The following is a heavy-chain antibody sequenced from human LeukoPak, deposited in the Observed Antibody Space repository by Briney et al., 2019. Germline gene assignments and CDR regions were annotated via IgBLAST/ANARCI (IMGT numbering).Heavy chain of an antibody. CDR3: AKDRGYGSSSVSDY. Sequence: GGSLRLSCAASGFTLSSHPMSWLRQAPGKGLEWVSAISGSGGSTYYADSVKGRFTISRDNSKNTLYLQMNSLRAEDTAVYYCAKDRGYGSSSVSDYWGQGTLVTVSS. J-gene: IGHJ4*02. CDR1: GFTLSSHP. CDR2: ISGSGGST. V-gene: IGHV3-23*01. D-gene: IGHD6-6*01.